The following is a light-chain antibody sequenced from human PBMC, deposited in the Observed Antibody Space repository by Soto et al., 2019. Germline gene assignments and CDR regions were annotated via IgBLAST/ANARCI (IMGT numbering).Light chain of an antibody. CDR3: QKYSSVPV. V-gene: IGKV1-27*01. CDR1: QDIRNF. CDR2: AAS. J-gene: IGKJ3*01. Sequence: DIQITQSPTSLSASVGDRVTITCRASQDIRNFVAWYQQKPGKAPKLLIYAASTLQSGVPSRFSGSGSVTDFTLTINSLQPEDVATYSCQKYSSVPVFGPGTKVEIK.